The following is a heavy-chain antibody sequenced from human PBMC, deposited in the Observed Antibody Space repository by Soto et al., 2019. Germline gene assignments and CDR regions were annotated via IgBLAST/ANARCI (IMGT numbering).Heavy chain of an antibody. V-gene: IGHV4-31*03. J-gene: IGHJ2*01. CDR1: GGSISSGGYY. Sequence: QVQLQESGPGLVKPSQTLSLTCTVSGGSISSGGYYWSWIRQHPGKGLEWIGYIYYSGSTYYNPSLKSRVTMSVDTSKNQSSLKLSSVPAADTAVYYCARSPSGDSSGWSAYWYFDLWGRGTLVTVSS. D-gene: IGHD6-19*01. CDR2: IYYSGST. CDR3: ARSPSGDSSGWSAYWYFDL.